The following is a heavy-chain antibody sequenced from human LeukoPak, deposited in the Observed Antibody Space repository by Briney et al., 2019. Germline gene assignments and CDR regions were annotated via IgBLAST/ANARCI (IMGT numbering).Heavy chain of an antibody. CDR3: ARDLYDGSGYYYGMDV. CDR2: FNPSGGRT. Sequence: PVASVKVSCKASAYTFTNYYVHWVRQAPGQGLEWMGIFNPSGGRTTYAQQFQGRVTITGDTSTSTVYMDLSSLTSADTAVYYCARDLYDGSGYYYGMDVWGQGTTVTVSS. V-gene: IGHV1-46*01. J-gene: IGHJ6*02. CDR1: AYTFTNYY. D-gene: IGHD3-22*01.